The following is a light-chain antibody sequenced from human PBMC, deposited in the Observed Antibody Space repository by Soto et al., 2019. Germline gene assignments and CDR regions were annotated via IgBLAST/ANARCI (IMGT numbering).Light chain of an antibody. V-gene: IGKV3-20*01. J-gene: IGKJ2*01. Sequence: EIVLTQSPATLSLSPGERATLSCRASQSVSSSYLAWYQQKPGQAPRLLIYETSNRATSIPDRFSGSGSGADFTLTISRLEPEDFSVYYYRQYGSSLMYTFGQGTKVEIK. CDR3: RQYGSSLMYT. CDR1: QSVSSSY. CDR2: ETS.